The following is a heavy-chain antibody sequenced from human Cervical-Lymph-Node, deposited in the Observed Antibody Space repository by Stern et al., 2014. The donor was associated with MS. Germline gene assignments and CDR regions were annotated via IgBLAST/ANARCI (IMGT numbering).Heavy chain of an antibody. Sequence: EVQLLQSGPEVKRPGESLKISCQASGYTFTSYWIGWVRQMPGKGLEWIAIIFPGGSDIRYSPSFQGQVTISADKSSSTAYLQWNNLKPSDTAIYYCARQRYFDYWGQGTLVTVSS. CDR1: GYTFTSYW. J-gene: IGHJ4*02. CDR3: ARQRYFDY. CDR2: IFPGGSDI. V-gene: IGHV5-51*01.